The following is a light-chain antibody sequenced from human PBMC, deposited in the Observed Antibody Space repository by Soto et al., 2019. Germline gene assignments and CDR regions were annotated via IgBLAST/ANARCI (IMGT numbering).Light chain of an antibody. Sequence: QSALTQPASVSGSPGQSITISCTGTSSDVGGYNYVSWYQQQPGKAPKFMIYDVSKRPSGVSNRVSGSKSGNTASMTISGLQAEDEADYYCSSYTTSNTRQIVFGTGTKVTVL. CDR2: DVS. CDR1: SSDVGGYNY. CDR3: SSYTTSNTRQIV. J-gene: IGLJ1*01. V-gene: IGLV2-14*01.